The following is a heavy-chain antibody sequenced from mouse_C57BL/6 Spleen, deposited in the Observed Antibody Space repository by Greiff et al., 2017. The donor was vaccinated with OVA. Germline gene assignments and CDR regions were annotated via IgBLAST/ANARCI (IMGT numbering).Heavy chain of an antibody. CDR2: IYPGDGDP. Sequence: VQVVESGAELVKPGASVKISCKASGYAFSSYWMNWVKQRPGTGLEWIGQIYPGDGDPHYNGTFTGTATLTADKSSSTAYMQLSSLTSEDSAVYVCARDYGSSYPAWCAYWGQGNLVTGSA. J-gene: IGHJ3*01. CDR1: GYAFSSYW. V-gene: IGHV1-80*01. CDR3: ARDYGSSYPAWCAY. D-gene: IGHD1-1*01.